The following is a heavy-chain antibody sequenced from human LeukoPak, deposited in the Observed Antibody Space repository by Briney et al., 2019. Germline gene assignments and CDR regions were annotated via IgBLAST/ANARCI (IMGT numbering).Heavy chain of an antibody. CDR3: ARDKRSGSYTPYYYYGMDV. D-gene: IGHD1-26*01. CDR2: ISYDGSNK. Sequence: GGSLRLSCAASGFTFSNAWMSWVRQAPGKGLEWVAVISYDGSNKYYADSVKGRFTISRDNSKNTLYLQMNSLRAEDTAVYYCARDKRSGSYTPYYYYGMDVWGQGTTVTVSS. J-gene: IGHJ6*02. V-gene: IGHV3-30-3*01. CDR1: GFTFSNAW.